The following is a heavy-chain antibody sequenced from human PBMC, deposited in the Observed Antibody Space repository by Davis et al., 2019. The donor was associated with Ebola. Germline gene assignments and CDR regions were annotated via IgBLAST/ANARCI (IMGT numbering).Heavy chain of an antibody. CDR1: GGSFSGYY. Sequence: SETLSLTCAVYGGSFSGYYWSWIRQPPGKGLEWIGEINHSGSTNYNPSLKSRVTISVDTSKNQFSLKLSSVTAADTAVYYCARLRGSLYLHYWGQGTLVSVSS. CDR2: INHSGST. CDR3: ARLRGSLYLHY. D-gene: IGHD1-1*01. J-gene: IGHJ4*02. V-gene: IGHV4-34*01.